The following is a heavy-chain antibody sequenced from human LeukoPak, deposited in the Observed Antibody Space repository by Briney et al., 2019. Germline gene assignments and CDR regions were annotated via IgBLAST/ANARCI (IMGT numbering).Heavy chain of an antibody. D-gene: IGHD3-10*01. CDR1: GGSISSGGYY. V-gene: IGHV4-31*03. CDR3: AKAVRITMVRGVMVDFDP. CDR2: IYYSGST. Sequence: SETLSLTCTVSGGSISSGGYYWSWIRQHPGKGLEWIGHIYYSGSTYYNPSLKSRVTISVDTSKNQFSLKLSSVTAADTAVYYCAKAVRITMVRGVMVDFDPWGQGTLVTVSS. J-gene: IGHJ5*02.